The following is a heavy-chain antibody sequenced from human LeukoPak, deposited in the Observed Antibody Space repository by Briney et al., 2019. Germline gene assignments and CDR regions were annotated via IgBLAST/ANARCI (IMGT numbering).Heavy chain of an antibody. CDR2: ISAYNGNT. J-gene: IGHJ4*02. V-gene: IGHV1-18*04. CDR1: GYTFTGYY. D-gene: IGHD3-22*01. Sequence: GASVKVSCKASGYTFTGYYMHWVRQAPGQGLEWMGWISAYNGNTNYAQKLQGRVTMTTDTSTSTAYMELRSLRSDDTAVYYCARVGGYYDSSGYFDYWGQGTLVTVSS. CDR3: ARVGGYYDSSGYFDY.